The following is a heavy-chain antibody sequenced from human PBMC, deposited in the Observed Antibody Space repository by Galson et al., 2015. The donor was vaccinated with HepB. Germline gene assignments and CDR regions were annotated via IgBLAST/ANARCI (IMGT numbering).Heavy chain of an antibody. CDR3: AADIGYSSGWYITEYFQH. J-gene: IGHJ1*01. Sequence: SVKVSCKASGFTFTSSAMQWVRQARGQRLEWIGWIVVGSGNTNYAQKFQERVTITRDMSTSTAYMELSSLRSEDTAVYYCAADIGYSSGWYITEYFQHWGQGTLVTVSS. D-gene: IGHD6-19*01. CDR2: IVVGSGNT. CDR1: GFTFTSSA. V-gene: IGHV1-58*02.